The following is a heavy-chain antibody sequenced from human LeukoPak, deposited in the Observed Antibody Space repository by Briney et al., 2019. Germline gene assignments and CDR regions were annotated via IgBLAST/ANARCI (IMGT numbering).Heavy chain of an antibody. D-gene: IGHD3-10*01. Sequence: GGSLRLSCAASGFTFDDYGMSWVRQAPGKGLEWVSSITSSSSYIYYADSVKGRFTISRDNAKNSLYLQMNSLRAEDTAVYYCAGGLWYASGSDYWGQGTLVTVSS. J-gene: IGHJ4*02. CDR2: ITSSSSYI. CDR1: GFTFDDYG. CDR3: AGGLWYASGSDY. V-gene: IGHV3-21*01.